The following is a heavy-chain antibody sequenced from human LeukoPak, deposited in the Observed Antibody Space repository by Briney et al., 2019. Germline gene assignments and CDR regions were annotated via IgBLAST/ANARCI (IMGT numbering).Heavy chain of an antibody. V-gene: IGHV1-8*01. Sequence: ASVKVSCKASGYTFTTYDINWVRQAPGQGLGWMGWMNSISGNRGYAQKFQGRVTMTRDTSISTAYMELSSLTSEGTGVYYCARAMFYYDSSGYYAWFDPWGQGTQVTVSS. CDR2: MNSISGNR. CDR1: GYTFTTYD. D-gene: IGHD3-22*01. CDR3: ARAMFYYDSSGYYAWFDP. J-gene: IGHJ5*02.